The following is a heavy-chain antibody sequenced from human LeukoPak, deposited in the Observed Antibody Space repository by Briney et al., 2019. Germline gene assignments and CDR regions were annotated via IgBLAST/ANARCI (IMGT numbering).Heavy chain of an antibody. D-gene: IGHD2/OR15-2a*01. CDR1: GFTFSSYS. Sequence: PGGSLRLSCAASGFTFSSYSMNWVRQAPGKGLEWVSSISSSSSYIYYADSVKGRFTISRDNAKNSLYLQMNSLRAEDTAVYYCAGDIGFVATFPGLDYWGQGTLVTVSS. J-gene: IGHJ4*02. CDR2: ISSSSSYI. CDR3: AGDIGFVATFPGLDY. V-gene: IGHV3-21*01.